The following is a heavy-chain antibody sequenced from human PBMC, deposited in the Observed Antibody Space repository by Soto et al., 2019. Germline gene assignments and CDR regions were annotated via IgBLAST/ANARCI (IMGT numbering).Heavy chain of an antibody. D-gene: IGHD2-21*01. CDR1: GGSISDGAYY. CDR3: ASALSGDKVDQ. V-gene: IGHV4-30-4*01. Sequence: QVQLQESGPGLVKPSQTLSLTCTVSGGSISDGAYYWSWIRQPPGQGLEWIGHIYDSGNTYNKPSLKSRLIISVDTTKKPFSLHLSSVTAAAAAVYCCASALSGDKVDQWGQGTLVTVSS. J-gene: IGHJ4*02. CDR2: IYDSGNT.